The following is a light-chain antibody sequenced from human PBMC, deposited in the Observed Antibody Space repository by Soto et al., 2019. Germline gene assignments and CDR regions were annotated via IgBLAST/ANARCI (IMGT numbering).Light chain of an antibody. CDR3: QQYGRSPRT. V-gene: IGKV3-20*01. J-gene: IGKJ1*01. CDR1: QSVSNNY. Sequence: IVLSLSLATLSLYKGERATLYCRASQSVSNNYLAWYQQKPGQAPRLLIYGASSRATGIPDRFSGSGSGTDFTLTISRLEPEDFTVYYCQQYGRSPRTFGQVAMV. CDR2: GAS.